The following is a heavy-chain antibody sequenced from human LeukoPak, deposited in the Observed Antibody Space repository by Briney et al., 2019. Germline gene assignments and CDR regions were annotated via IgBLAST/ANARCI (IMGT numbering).Heavy chain of an antibody. CDR2: IYHSGST. CDR1: GGSISSSNW. V-gene: IGHV4-4*02. D-gene: IGHD6-19*01. Sequence: SETLSLTCAVSGGSISSSNWWSWVRQPPGKGLEWIGEIYHSGSTNYNPSLKSRVTISVDTSRNQFSLRLSSVTAADTAVYYCARGWYSSGWYGPYYFDYWGQGTLVTVSS. J-gene: IGHJ4*02. CDR3: ARGWYSSGWYGPYYFDY.